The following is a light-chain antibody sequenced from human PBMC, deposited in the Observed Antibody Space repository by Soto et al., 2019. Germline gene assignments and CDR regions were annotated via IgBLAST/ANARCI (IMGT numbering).Light chain of an antibody. CDR3: QHSYSTPPP. V-gene: IGKV1-39*01. CDR1: QSISSY. CDR2: AAS. J-gene: IGKJ4*01. Sequence: DIQMTQSPSSLSASVGDRVTITCRASQSISSYLNWYQQTPGKAPKLLIYAASSLQSGVPSRFSGSGSGTDFTLTISSLQPEDFTTYYCQHSYSTPPPFGGGTEVDIK.